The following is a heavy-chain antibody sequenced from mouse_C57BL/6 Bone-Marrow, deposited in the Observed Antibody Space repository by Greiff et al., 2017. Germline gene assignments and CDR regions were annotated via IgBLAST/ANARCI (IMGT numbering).Heavy chain of an antibody. CDR3: TKDSDGSSYVDWYFDV. D-gene: IGHD1-1*01. CDR2: LDPEDGDT. J-gene: IGHJ1*03. V-gene: IGHV14-1*01. Sequence: EVQLQQSGAELVRPGASVKLSCTASGFHIKDYYMHWVTQRPEQGLEWIGRLDPEDGDTEYAPKFQGKATMTADTSSNTAYLQLSSLTSEDTAVYYCTKDSDGSSYVDWYFDVWGTGTTVTVSS. CDR1: GFHIKDYY.